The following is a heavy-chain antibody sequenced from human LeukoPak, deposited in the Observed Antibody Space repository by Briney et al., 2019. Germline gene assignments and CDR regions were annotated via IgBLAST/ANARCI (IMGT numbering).Heavy chain of an antibody. CDR2: ISESGCST. CDR1: VFIFRSHS. V-gene: IGHV3-23*01. Sequence: GGSLRLSCAASVFIFRSHSMSWVRQAPGKGLEWVSTISESGCSTHYADSVKGRFTISRDNSKNTLYLQMNSLRAEDTAVYYCAKQLVTAASFVNWGQGTLVTVSS. J-gene: IGHJ4*02. CDR3: AKQLVTAASFVN. D-gene: IGHD2-2*01.